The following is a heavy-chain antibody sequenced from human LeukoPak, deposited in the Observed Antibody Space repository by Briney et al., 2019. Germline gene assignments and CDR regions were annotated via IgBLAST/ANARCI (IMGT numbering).Heavy chain of an antibody. CDR2: INPNSGDR. D-gene: IGHD5-12*01. CDR3: ATRVATAFTY. CDR1: GYTFTDYY. J-gene: IGHJ4*02. Sequence: GSVKVSCKASGYTFTDYYIHWVRQAPGQGLEWMAWINPNSGDRYSAPRFQGRVTMTRDTSISTASMELSWLTSDDTAVYYCATRVATAFTYWGQGTLVTVSS. V-gene: IGHV1-2*02.